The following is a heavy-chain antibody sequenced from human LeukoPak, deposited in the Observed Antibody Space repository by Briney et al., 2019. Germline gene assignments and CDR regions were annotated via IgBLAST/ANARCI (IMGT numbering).Heavy chain of an antibody. D-gene: IGHD5-18*01. CDR1: GFTFSSYW. CDR3: ARDDRGYSYALFDY. Sequence: SGGSLRLSCAGSGFTFSSYWMHWVRQAPGKGLVWVSRTNSDGSSTSYADPVKGRFTISRDNAKNTLYLQMNSLRADDTAVYYCARDDRGYSYALFDYWGQGTLVTVSS. V-gene: IGHV3-74*01. CDR2: TNSDGSST. J-gene: IGHJ4*02.